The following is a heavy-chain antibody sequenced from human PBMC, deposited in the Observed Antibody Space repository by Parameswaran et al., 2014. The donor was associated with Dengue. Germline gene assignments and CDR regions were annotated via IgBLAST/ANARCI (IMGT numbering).Heavy chain of an antibody. J-gene: IGHJ4*02. V-gene: IGHV1-3*01. D-gene: IGHD3-10*01. CDR2: INAGNGNT. CDR3: ARAYITMVRGVLDY. Sequence: WVRQAPGQRLEWMGWINAGNGNTKYSQKFQGRVTITRDTSASTAYMELSSLRSEDTAVYYCARAYITMVRGVLDYWGQGTLVTVSS.